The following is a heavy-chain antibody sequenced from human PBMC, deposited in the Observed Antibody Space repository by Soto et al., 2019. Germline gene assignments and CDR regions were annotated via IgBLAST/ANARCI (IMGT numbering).Heavy chain of an antibody. J-gene: IGHJ4*01. CDR1: GFTFSSYA. CDR2: INGGGDST. D-gene: IGHD1-1*01. V-gene: IGHV3-23*01. Sequence: GGSLRLSCAASGFTFSSYAMSWVRQAPGKGLEWVSGINGGGDSTYFADSVRGRFTISRDNSKNTLFLQMNSLRAEDTALYYGARGWTFDLWGQGSLVTVSS. CDR3: ARGWTFDL.